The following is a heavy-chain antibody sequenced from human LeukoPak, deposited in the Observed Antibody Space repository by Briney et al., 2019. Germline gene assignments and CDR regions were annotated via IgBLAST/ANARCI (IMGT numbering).Heavy chain of an antibody. V-gene: IGHV4-59*07. J-gene: IGHJ4*02. CDR3: ARHLNNCGDDCYIFDY. D-gene: IGHD2-21*01. CDR2: LYYCERT. Sequence: SDPLSLTRSLLGGSISNYYWSWIRPPTGKGLEWIGYLYYCERTNYNPSLKSRGTISVDTSKNQFFLKLSSMTAADTAVYYCARHLNNCGDDCYIFDYWGQGTLVTVSS. CDR1: GGSISNYY.